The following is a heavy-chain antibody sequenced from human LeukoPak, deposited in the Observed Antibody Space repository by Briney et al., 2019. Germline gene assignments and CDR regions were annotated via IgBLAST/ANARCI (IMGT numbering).Heavy chain of an antibody. Sequence: GGSLRLSCAASGFTFSSCAMHWVRQAPGKGLEYVSVISNNGDSTYYANSVKGRFTISRDNSKNTLYLQMGSLRAEDMAVYYCARGSIVVVPAAFDYWGQGTLVTVSS. V-gene: IGHV3-64*01. CDR2: ISNNGDST. D-gene: IGHD2-2*01. J-gene: IGHJ4*02. CDR3: ARGSIVVVPAAFDY. CDR1: GFTFSSCA.